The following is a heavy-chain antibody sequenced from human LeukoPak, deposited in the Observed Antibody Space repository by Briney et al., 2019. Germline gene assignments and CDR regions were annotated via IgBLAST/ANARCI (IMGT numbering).Heavy chain of an antibody. Sequence: PSETLSLTCTVSGGSMSAKYWSWIRQPPGKGLEWVGYMYDSWSSSYNPSLQSRVTISVDKSNNQFSLKLTSVTAADTAVYYCARVETVGGHPNFDYWGQGILVTVSS. D-gene: IGHD3-16*01. J-gene: IGHJ4*02. CDR2: MYDSWSS. V-gene: IGHV4-59*01. CDR3: ARVETVGGHPNFDY. CDR1: GGSMSAKY.